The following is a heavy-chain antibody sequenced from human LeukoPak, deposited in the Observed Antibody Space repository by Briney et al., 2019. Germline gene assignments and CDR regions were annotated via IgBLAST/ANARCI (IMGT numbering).Heavy chain of an antibody. Sequence: PPETLSLTCAVYGGSFSGYYWRWIRQPPGKGLEWIGEINHSGSTNYNPSLKSRVTISVDTSKNQFSLKLSSVTAADTAVYYCARGSGYSYGYYFDYWGQGTLVTVSS. D-gene: IGHD5-18*01. CDR3: ARGSGYSYGYYFDY. J-gene: IGHJ4*02. CDR2: INHSGST. CDR1: GGSFSGYY. V-gene: IGHV4-34*01.